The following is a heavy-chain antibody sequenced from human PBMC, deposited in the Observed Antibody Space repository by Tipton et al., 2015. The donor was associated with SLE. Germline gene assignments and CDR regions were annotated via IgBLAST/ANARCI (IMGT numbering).Heavy chain of an antibody. CDR3: ARDITSSGVSDY. J-gene: IGHJ4*02. CDR2: VSYSGST. Sequence: GLVKPSETLSLTCTVSGGSISTYYWSWIRQPPGKGLEWIGYVSYSGSTNYNPSLKSRVTISVDTSKNQLSLKVNSVTAADTAVYYCARDITSSGVSDYWGQGALVTVSS. CDR1: GGSISTYY. D-gene: IGHD6-19*01. V-gene: IGHV4-59*12.